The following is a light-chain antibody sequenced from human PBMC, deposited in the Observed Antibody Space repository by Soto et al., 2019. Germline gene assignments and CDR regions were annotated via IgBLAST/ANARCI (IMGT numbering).Light chain of an antibody. J-gene: IGKJ2*01. Sequence: DIQMTQSPSSLSASVGDRVTITCRASQSISSYLNWYQQKPGKAPELLIYAASNLKSGVSSSFSGSGSGTDLPLSISSLPPEDFASYHCQQSYSSPYPFGQGTNLEIK. CDR1: QSISSY. CDR2: AAS. V-gene: IGKV1-39*01. CDR3: QQSYSSPYP.